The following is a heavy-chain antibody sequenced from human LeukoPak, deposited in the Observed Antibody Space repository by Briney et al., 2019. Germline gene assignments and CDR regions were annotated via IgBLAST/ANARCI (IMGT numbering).Heavy chain of an antibody. CDR1: GFTFSDYR. J-gene: IGHJ3*02. V-gene: IGHV3-7*05. D-gene: IGHD4-17*01. CDR3: ARHLYGDYAGDAFDI. Sequence: GGSLRLSWAASGFTFSDYRMTWVRQAPGKGLEWVAKINQDGSEKHYVDSVKGRFTTSRDNAKNSVYLQMNSLRAEDTAVYYCARHLYGDYAGDAFDIWGQGTMVTVSS. CDR2: INQDGSEK.